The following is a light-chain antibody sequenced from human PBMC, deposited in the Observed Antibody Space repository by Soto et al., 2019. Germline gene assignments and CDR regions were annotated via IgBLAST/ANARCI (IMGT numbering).Light chain of an antibody. CDR3: LQYGSLPRT. V-gene: IGKV3-20*01. Sequence: IVFTQSPGTLSLSTGERATLSCTASQSVSSGHLAWYQHRPGQAPRLVVYAASSRATGSPDRFSGGGSGTEFILTISTLEAEDFAVYYCLQYGSLPRTFGQGTKVDIK. J-gene: IGKJ1*01. CDR1: QSVSSGH. CDR2: AAS.